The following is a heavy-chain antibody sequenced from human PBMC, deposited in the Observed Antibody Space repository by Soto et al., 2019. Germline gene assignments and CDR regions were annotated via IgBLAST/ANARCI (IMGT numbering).Heavy chain of an antibody. CDR3: ARGHAMGAFDI. J-gene: IGHJ3*02. V-gene: IGHV4-34*09. D-gene: IGHD2-2*01. CDR1: GGSFSGYY. Sequence: SETLSLTCAVYGGSFSGYYWSWIRQHPGKGLEWIGDINHSGSTNYNPSLKSRVTISVDTSKNQFSLKLSSVTAADTAVYYCARGHAMGAFDIWGQGTVVTVSS. CDR2: INHSGST.